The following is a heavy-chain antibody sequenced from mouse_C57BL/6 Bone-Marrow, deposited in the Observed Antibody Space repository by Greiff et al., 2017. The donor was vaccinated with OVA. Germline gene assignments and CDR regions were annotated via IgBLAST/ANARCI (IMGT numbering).Heavy chain of an antibody. CDR3: AREGFTTPYFDY. CDR1: GYTFTSYW. V-gene: IGHV1-69*01. J-gene: IGHJ2*01. CDR2: IDPSDSYT. Sequence: QVQLQQPGAELVMPGASVKLSCKASGYTFTSYWMHWVKQRPGQGLEWIGEIDPSDSYTNYNQKFKGKSTLTVDKSSSTAYMQLSSLTSEDSAVYDCAREGFTTPYFDYWGQGTTLTVSS. D-gene: IGHD1-1*01.